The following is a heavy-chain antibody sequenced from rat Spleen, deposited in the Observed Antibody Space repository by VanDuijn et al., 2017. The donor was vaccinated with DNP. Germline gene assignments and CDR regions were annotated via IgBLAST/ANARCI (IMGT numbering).Heavy chain of an antibody. CDR3: ARQGWELGYAMDA. D-gene: IGHD5-1*01. CDR2: ISYDGGST. J-gene: IGHJ4*01. Sequence: EVQLVQSGGGLVQPGRSLKLSCAPSGFTFSDYYMAWVRQAPTKGLEWVAYISYDGGSTYYGDSVKGRFTISRDNAKSTLYLQMNSLRSEDMATYYCARQGWELGYAMDAWGQGTSVTVSS. CDR1: GFTFSDYY. V-gene: IGHV5-22*01.